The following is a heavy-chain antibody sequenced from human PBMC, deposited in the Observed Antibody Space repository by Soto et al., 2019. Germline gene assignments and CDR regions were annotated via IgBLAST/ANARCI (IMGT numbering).Heavy chain of an antibody. Sequence: GGSLRLSCAASGFTFSSYGMHWVRQAPGKGLEWVAVISYDGSNKYYADSVKGRFTISRDNSKNTLYLQMNSLRAEDTAVYYCAKDSPTTPLDYWGQGTLVTV. CDR3: AKDSPTTPLDY. J-gene: IGHJ4*02. D-gene: IGHD5-12*01. V-gene: IGHV3-30*18. CDR1: GFTFSSYG. CDR2: ISYDGSNK.